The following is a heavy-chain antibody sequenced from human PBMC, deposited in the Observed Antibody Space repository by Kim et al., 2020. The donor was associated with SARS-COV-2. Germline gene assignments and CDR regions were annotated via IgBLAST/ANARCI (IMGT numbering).Heavy chain of an antibody. CDR3: ASFSSGSHFDY. CDR1: GGSISCYY. V-gene: IGHV4-4*07. J-gene: IGHJ4*02. D-gene: IGHD3-3*01. Sequence: SETLSLTRTVSGGSISCYYWSWIRQPAGKGLEWIGRIYTSGSTNYNPSLKSRVTMSVDTSKNQFSLKLSSVTAADTAVYYCASFSSGSHFDYWGQGTLVTVSS. CDR2: IYTSGST.